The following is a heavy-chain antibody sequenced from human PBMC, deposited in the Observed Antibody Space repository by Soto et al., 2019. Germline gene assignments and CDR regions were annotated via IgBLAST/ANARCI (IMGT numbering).Heavy chain of an antibody. J-gene: IGHJ6*02. CDR2: INPNSGGT. Sequence: GASAKVSCKASGYTFTDYYMQWVRQAPGQGLEWMGWINPNSGGTNYAQKFQGWVTMTRDTSISTAYMELSRLRSDDTAVYYCARFSLGIEYCGGDCSSVSRYGMDVWGQGTTVTVSS. D-gene: IGHD2-21*02. CDR1: GYTFTDYY. V-gene: IGHV1-2*04. CDR3: ARFSLGIEYCGGDCSSVSRYGMDV.